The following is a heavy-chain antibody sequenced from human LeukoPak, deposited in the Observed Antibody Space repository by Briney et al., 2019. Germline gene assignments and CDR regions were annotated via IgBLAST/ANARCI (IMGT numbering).Heavy chain of an antibody. CDR1: GFTFSSYG. CDR3: ANSKAYYYYYYMDV. J-gene: IGHJ6*03. V-gene: IGHV3-30*18. CDR2: ISYDGSNK. Sequence: GGSLRLSCAASGFTFSSYGMHWVRQAPGKGLEWVAVISYDGSNKYYADSVKGRFTISRDNSKNTLYLQMNSLRAEDTAVYYCANSKAYYYYYYMDVWGKGTTVTISS.